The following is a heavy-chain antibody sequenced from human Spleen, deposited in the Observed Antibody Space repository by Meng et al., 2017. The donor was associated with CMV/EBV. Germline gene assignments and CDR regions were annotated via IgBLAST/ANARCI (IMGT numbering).Heavy chain of an antibody. D-gene: IGHD6-13*01. CDR2: ITKSGETT. J-gene: IGHJ4*02. CDR1: GFIFSTYA. CDR3: ARAGIAGAGDY. V-gene: IGHV3-23*01. Sequence: GESLKISCAASGFIFSTYAMTWVRQAPGKGLEWVSGITKSGETTYYADSVKGRITISRDNSKNTLYLQMNSLRAEDTAVYYCARAGIAGAGDYWGQGTLVTVSS.